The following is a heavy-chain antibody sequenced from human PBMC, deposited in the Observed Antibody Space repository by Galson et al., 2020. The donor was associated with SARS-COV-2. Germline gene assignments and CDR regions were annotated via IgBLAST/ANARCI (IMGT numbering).Heavy chain of an antibody. V-gene: IGHV4-4*02. D-gene: IGHD5-12*01. Sequence: SETLSLTCAVSGGTISSSDWRGWVRQPPGEGLEWTGVIYHSRYINYNPSLKSRVTMSVDTSKNKFSLKLSSVTAADTALYYCSRMIVAAYYFSDMDVGGKGTTVTVSS. CDR2: IYHSRYI. CDR1: GGTISSSDW. CDR3: SRMIVAAYYFSDMDV. J-gene: IGHJ6*03.